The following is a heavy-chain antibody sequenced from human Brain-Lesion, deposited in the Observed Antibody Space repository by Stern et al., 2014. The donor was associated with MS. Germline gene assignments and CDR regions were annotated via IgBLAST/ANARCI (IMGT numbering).Heavy chain of an antibody. CDR2: IYSTGST. CDR3: ARETGGYTYGDTDFFDY. CDR1: GGSISSGSFY. V-gene: IGHV4-61*02. Sequence: VQLVESGPGLVKPSQTLSLTCIVSGGSISSGSFYWNWIRQPAGKGLEWIGRIYSTGSTNYNPYPQSRVTISRDTSQNTFSLKLISMTAADTAVYYCARETGGYTYGDTDFFDYWGQGALVTVSS. D-gene: IGHD5-18*01. J-gene: IGHJ4*02.